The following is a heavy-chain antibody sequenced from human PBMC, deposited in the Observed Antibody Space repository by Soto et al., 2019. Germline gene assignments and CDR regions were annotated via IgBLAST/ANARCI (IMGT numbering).Heavy chain of an antibody. D-gene: IGHD2-15*01. J-gene: IGHJ4*02. V-gene: IGHV4-31*03. Sequence: SETLSLTCTVSGGSISSGGYYWSWIRQHPGKGLEWIGYIYYSGSTYYNPSLKSRVTISVDTSKNQFSLKLSSVTAADTAVYYCARGPVVVVAADTNFDYWGQGTLVTVSS. CDR2: IYYSGST. CDR3: ARGPVVVVAADTNFDY. CDR1: GGSISSGGYY.